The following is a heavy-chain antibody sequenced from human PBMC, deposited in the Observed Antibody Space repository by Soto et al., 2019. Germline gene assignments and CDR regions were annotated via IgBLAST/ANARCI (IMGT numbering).Heavy chain of an antibody. CDR2: IYYSGST. Sequence: SETLSLTCTVSGGSISSGDYYWSWIRQPPGKGLEWIGYIYYSGSTYYNPSLKSRVTISVDTSKNQFSLKLSSVTAADTAVYYCARDARDYYGSGGYYYGMDVWGQGTTVTVSS. CDR3: ARDARDYYGSGGYYYGMDV. CDR1: GGSISSGDYY. D-gene: IGHD3-10*01. J-gene: IGHJ6*02. V-gene: IGHV4-30-4*01.